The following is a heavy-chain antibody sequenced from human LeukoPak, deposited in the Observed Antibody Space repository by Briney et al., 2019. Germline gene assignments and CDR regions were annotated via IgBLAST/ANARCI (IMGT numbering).Heavy chain of an antibody. CDR1: GFTFSSYE. D-gene: IGHD5-12*01. V-gene: IGHV3-48*03. Sequence: GGSLRLSCAASGFTFSSYEMNWVRQAPGKGLEWVSYISSSGSTKYYADSVKGRFTISRDNAKNSLYLQMNSLRAEDTAVYYCAKDSAYDSVYWGQGTLVTVSS. CDR3: AKDSAYDSVY. CDR2: ISSSGSTK. J-gene: IGHJ4*02.